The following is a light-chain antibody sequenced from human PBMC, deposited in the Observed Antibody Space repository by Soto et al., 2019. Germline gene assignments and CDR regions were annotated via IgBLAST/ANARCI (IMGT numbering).Light chain of an antibody. Sequence: EILMTQSPSTLSVSPGEGVTLSCRASQSVRRNLAWYQQKPAQAPRLLIYDASTRATGIPARFSGSGSGTEFTLTISSLQSEDFAVYYCQQYNNWPRTFGQGTKVDIK. J-gene: IGKJ1*01. CDR1: QSVRRN. CDR2: DAS. CDR3: QQYNNWPRT. V-gene: IGKV3-15*01.